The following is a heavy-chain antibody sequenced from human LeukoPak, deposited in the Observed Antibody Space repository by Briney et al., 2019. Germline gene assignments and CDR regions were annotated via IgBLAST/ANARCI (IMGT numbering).Heavy chain of an antibody. CDR1: GFTFSRYG. CDR2: ISYDGRNK. V-gene: IGHV3-30*03. D-gene: IGHD5-18*01. Sequence: PGRSLRLSCAASGFTFSRYGMHWVRQAPGKGLEWVAVISYDGRNKYYADSVKGRFTISRDNSKNTLYLQMNSLRAEDTAVYYCARGDTAMVYGAFDIWGQGTMVTVSS. CDR3: ARGDTAMVYGAFDI. J-gene: IGHJ3*02.